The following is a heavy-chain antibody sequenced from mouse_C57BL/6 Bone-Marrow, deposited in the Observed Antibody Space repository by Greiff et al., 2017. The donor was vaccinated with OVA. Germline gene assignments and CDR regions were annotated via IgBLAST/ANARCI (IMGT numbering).Heavy chain of an antibody. CDR2: IDPENGDT. Sequence: EVQLQQSGAELVRPGASVKLSCTASGFNIKDDYMHWVKQRPEQGLEWIGWIDPENGDTEYASKFQGKATITADTSSNTAYLQLSSLTSEDTAVYYCTLIYYYGSSPMDYWGKEPQSPSPQ. D-gene: IGHD1-1*01. CDR1: GFNIKDDY. J-gene: IGHJ4*01. V-gene: IGHV14-4*01. CDR3: TLIYYYGSSPMDY.